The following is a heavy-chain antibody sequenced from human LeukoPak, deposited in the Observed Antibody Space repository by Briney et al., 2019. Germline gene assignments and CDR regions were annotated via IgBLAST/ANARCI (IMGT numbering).Heavy chain of an antibody. Sequence: GGSLRLSCAASGFIFSSYGMHWVRQAPGKGLEWVAVIWYDGSNKYYADSVKGRFTISRDNSKNTLYLQMNSLRAEDTAVYYCARDLYYYDSSGYYGAFDIWGQGAMVTVSS. CDR1: GFIFSSYG. D-gene: IGHD3-22*01. J-gene: IGHJ3*02. CDR2: IWYDGSNK. CDR3: ARDLYYYDSSGYYGAFDI. V-gene: IGHV3-33*01.